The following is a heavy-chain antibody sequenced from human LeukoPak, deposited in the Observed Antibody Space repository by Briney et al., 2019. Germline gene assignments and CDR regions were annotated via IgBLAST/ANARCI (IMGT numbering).Heavy chain of an antibody. J-gene: IGHJ4*02. V-gene: IGHV3-9*01. CDR2: ISWNSGSI. Sequence: GGSLRLSCAASGFTFDGHDMHWVRQAPGKGLEWVSGISWNSGSIGYADSVKGRFTISRDNAKNSLYLQMNSLRAEDTALYYCAKDIGIQLWLPFDYWGQGTLVTVSS. CDR1: GFTFDGHD. CDR3: AKDIGIQLWLPFDY. D-gene: IGHD5-18*01.